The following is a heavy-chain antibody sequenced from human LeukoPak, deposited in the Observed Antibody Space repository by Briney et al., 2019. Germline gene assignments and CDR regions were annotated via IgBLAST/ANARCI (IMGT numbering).Heavy chain of an antibody. V-gene: IGHV3-49*04. Sequence: PGRSLRLSCTASGFTFGDYVMSWVRQAPGKGPEWVGFIRTKAYGGTTQYAASVRGRFTISRDDSINVAYLEMNSLQAEDTAMYYCTRGLSYYASGSYLYWGQGTPVTVSS. J-gene: IGHJ4*02. CDR1: GFTFGDYV. CDR2: IRTKAYGGTT. D-gene: IGHD3-10*01. CDR3: TRGLSYYASGSYLY.